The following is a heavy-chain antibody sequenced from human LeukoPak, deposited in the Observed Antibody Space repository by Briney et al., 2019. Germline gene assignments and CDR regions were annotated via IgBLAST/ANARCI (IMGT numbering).Heavy chain of an antibody. V-gene: IGHV3-9*01. D-gene: IGHD6-19*01. CDR1: GFTFDDYA. CDR3: ANSRIAVAAPYFDY. Sequence: GGSLRLSCAASGFTFDDYAMHWVRQAPGKGPEWVSGISWNSGSIGYADSVKGRFTISRDNAKNSLYLQTNSLRAEDTALYYCANSRIAVAAPYFDYWGQGTLVTVSS. J-gene: IGHJ4*02. CDR2: ISWNSGSI.